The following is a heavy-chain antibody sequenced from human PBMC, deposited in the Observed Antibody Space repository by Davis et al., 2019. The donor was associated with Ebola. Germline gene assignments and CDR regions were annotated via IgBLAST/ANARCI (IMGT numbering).Heavy chain of an antibody. V-gene: IGHV4-39*07. CDR3: ARMHYYYDGSGSPGAFDI. D-gene: IGHD3-22*01. CDR1: GGSISSSSYY. Sequence: PGGSLRLSCTVSGGSISSSSYYWGWIRQPPGKGLEWIGSIYYSGSTYYNPSLKSRVTISVDTSKNQFSLKLSSVTAADTAVYYCARMHYYYDGSGSPGAFDIWGQGTMVTVSS. CDR2: IYYSGST. J-gene: IGHJ3*02.